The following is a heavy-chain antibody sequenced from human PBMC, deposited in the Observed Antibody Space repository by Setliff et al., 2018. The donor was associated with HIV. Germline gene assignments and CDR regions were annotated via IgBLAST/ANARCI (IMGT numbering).Heavy chain of an antibody. CDR2: MYTTGST. CDR3: ARAREGWKPFAFDY. V-gene: IGHV4-59*10. CDR1: GGSFSSYY. J-gene: IGHJ4*02. D-gene: IGHD1-1*01. Sequence: SETLSLTCAVYGGSFSSYYWGWIRQPPGKGLEWIGHMYTTGSTNYNPSLKSRVTMSLDTSKNQFSLNLNSVTAADAAVYFCARAREGWKPFAFDYWGQGTLVTVSS.